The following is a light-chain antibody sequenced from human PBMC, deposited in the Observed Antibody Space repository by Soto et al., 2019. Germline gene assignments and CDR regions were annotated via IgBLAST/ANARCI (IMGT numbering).Light chain of an antibody. CDR3: CSYAGSSTFVV. V-gene: IGLV2-23*02. CDR1: TSDVGSYNL. J-gene: IGLJ2*01. CDR2: EVS. Sequence: QSVLTQPASVSGSPGQSITISCTGTTSDVGSYNLVSWYQHHPGKAPKVMIYEVSKRPSGVSDRFSGSKSGNTASLTISGLQADDEADYYCCSYAGSSTFVVFGGGTKVTVL.